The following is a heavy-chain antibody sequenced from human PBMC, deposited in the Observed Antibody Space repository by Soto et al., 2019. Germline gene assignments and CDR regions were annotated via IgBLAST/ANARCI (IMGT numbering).Heavy chain of an antibody. CDR2: IYHTEST. V-gene: IGHV4-38-2*01. CDR3: ARYGYSYSERFFDY. Sequence: SETLSLTCAVSGHSISSGFYYWGWVRQPPGKGLEWIGSIYHTESTYYNPSLKSRVTMSVDTSKNQLSLKLSSMTAADTAVYFCARYGYSYSERFFDYWGQGTRVTV. CDR1: GHSISSGFYY. D-gene: IGHD5-18*01. J-gene: IGHJ4*02.